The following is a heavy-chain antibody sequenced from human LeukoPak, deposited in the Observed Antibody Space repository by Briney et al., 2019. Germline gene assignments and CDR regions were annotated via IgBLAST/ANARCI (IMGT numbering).Heavy chain of an antibody. CDR2: IYTSGST. D-gene: IGHD3-22*01. J-gene: IGHJ4*02. CDR3: AGETILLYYYDSSGIDY. CDR1: GGSISSGSYY. Sequence: SETLSLTCTVSGGSISSGSYYWSWIRQPAGKGLEWIGRIYTSGSTNYNPSLKSRVTISVDTSKNQFSLKLSSVTAADTAVYYCAGETILLYYYDSSGIDYWGQGTLVTVSS. V-gene: IGHV4-61*02.